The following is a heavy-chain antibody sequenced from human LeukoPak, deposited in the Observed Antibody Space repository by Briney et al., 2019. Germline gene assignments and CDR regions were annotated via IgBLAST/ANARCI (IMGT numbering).Heavy chain of an antibody. J-gene: IGHJ3*02. Sequence: SETLSLTCAVYDGSFSGFYWSWVRQPPGKELEWIGEINHRGSTRYNPSLKSRVTISVDTSKNQFSLRLSSVAAADTAVYYCARVAWFGELFGNNDAFDIWGQGTMVTVSS. D-gene: IGHD3-10*01. CDR2: INHRGST. CDR1: DGSFSGFY. V-gene: IGHV4-34*01. CDR3: ARVAWFGELFGNNDAFDI.